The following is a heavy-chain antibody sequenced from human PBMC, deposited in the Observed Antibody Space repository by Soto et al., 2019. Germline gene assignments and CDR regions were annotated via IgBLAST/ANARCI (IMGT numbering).Heavy chain of an antibody. Sequence: ASVKVSCKVSGYTLTELSMHWVRQAPGKGLEWMGGFDPEEGETIYAQKFQGRVTMTEDTSTDTAYMELSSLRSEDTAVYYCATTRCTTGVCSYYYYGMDVWGQGTTFTVSS. CDR3: ATTRCTTGVCSYYYYGMDV. CDR1: GYTLTELS. V-gene: IGHV1-24*01. D-gene: IGHD2-8*01. CDR2: FDPEEGET. J-gene: IGHJ6*02.